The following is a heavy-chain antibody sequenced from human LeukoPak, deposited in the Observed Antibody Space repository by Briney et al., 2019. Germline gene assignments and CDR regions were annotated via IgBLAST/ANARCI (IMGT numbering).Heavy chain of an antibody. J-gene: IGHJ5*01. CDR1: GFTFSDYY. CDR2: ISGSSSYT. CDR3: ARGESSSTSLMYNWFDS. V-gene: IGHV3-11*06. Sequence: PGGSLRLSCAASGFTFSDYYMSWIRQAPGKGLEWVSYISGSSSYTNYADSVKGRFTISRDNAKNSLYLQMNSLRAEDTAVYYCARGESSSTSLMYNWFDSWGQGTLVTVSS. D-gene: IGHD2-2*01.